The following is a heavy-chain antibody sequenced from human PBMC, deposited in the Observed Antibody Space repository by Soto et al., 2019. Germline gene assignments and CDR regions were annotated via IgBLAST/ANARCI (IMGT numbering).Heavy chain of an antibody. V-gene: IGHV1-69*13. J-gene: IGHJ6*02. D-gene: IGHD6-19*01. CDR2: IIPIFGTA. Sequence: AVKVSCKASGGTFSSYAISWVRQAPGQGLEWMGGIIPIFGTANYAQKFQGRVTITADESTSTAYMELSSLRSEDTAVYYCAMARIAVAEAYYYYGMDVWGQGTTVTVSS. CDR1: GGTFSSYA. CDR3: AMARIAVAEAYYYYGMDV.